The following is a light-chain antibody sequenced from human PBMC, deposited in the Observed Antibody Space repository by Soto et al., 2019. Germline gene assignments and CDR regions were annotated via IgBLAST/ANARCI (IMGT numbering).Light chain of an antibody. Sequence: DIQMTQSPSTLSASVGDRVTITCRASQSVNTWVAWYQQKPGTAPKLLIYGASNLKSGVPSRFRGSGSGTEFTLTINGLQPDDFATYYCQQYDGYSPQTFGQGTKVEIK. CDR1: QSVNTW. V-gene: IGKV1-5*01. CDR3: QQYDGYSPQT. CDR2: GAS. J-gene: IGKJ1*01.